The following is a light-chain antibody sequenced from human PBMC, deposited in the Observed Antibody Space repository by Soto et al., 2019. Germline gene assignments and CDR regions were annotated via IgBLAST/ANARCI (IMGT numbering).Light chain of an antibody. CDR3: SSYTSSSTPV. CDR2: DVS. J-gene: IGLJ1*01. V-gene: IGLV2-14*01. Sequence: QSALTQPASVSGSPGQSITISCTGTSSDVGGYNYVSWYQQHPGKAPKLMIYDVSNRPSGVSNRFSGSKSGNTASLTISGLQAEDEADYYCSSYTSSSTPVFGIGTKVTVL. CDR1: SSDVGGYNY.